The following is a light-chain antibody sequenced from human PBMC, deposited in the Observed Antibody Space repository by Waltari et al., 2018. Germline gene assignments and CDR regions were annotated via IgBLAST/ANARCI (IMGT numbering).Light chain of an antibody. CDR3: QQFYGPPYT. Sequence: DIVMTQSPDSLAVSLGERATIHCRSSQRLLNRSHNKPYLAWYQKKPGQPPKLLLFLATTRESGVPDRFRASASGTDFTLTISSLQGEDVAVYYCQQFYGPPYTFGQGTKREIK. CDR1: QRLLNRSHNKPY. J-gene: IGKJ2*01. V-gene: IGKV4-1*01. CDR2: LAT.